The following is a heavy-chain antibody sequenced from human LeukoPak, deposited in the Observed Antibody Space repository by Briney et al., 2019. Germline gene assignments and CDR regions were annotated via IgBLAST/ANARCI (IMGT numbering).Heavy chain of an antibody. CDR3: VRAELNGYNYAY. D-gene: IGHD5-24*01. Sequence: SVKVSCKASGGTFSSYAISWVRQAPGQGLEWMGRIIPILGIANYAQKFQGRVTITADKSTSTAYMELSSLRSEDTAVYYCVRAELNGYNYAYWGQGTLVTVSS. J-gene: IGHJ4*02. V-gene: IGHV1-69*04. CDR2: IIPILGIA. CDR1: GGTFSSYA.